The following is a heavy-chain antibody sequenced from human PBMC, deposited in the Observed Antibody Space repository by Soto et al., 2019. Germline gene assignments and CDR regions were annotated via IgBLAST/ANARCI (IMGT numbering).Heavy chain of an antibody. CDR1: GGTFSSYT. J-gene: IGHJ1*01. D-gene: IGHD4-17*01. CDR2: IIPILGIA. CDR3: ANYGDYVPGGWAPTEYFQH. Sequence: QVQLVQSGAEVKKPGSSVKVSCKASGGTFSSYTISWVRQAPGQGLEWMGRIIPILGIANYAQKFQGRVTITADKSTSTAYMELSSLRSEDTAVYYCANYGDYVPGGWAPTEYFQHWGQGTLVTVSS. V-gene: IGHV1-69*02.